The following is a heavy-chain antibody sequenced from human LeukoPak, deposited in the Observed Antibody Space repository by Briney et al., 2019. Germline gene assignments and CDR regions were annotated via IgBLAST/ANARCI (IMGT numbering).Heavy chain of an antibody. V-gene: IGHV3-30*18. D-gene: IGHD6-19*01. J-gene: IGHJ4*02. CDR1: GFTFNSYG. CDR2: ISYDGSNK. CDR3: AKGRQWPASYFDY. Sequence: GRPLRLSCAASGFTFNSYGMHWVRQAPGKGLEWVAVISYDGSNKYYVDSVKGRFTISRDNSKNTLYLQMNSLRAEDTAVYYCAKGRQWPASYFDYWGQGTLVTVSS.